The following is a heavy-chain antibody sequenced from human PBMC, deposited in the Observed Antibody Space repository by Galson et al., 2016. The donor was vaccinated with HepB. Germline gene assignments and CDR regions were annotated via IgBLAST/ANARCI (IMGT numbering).Heavy chain of an antibody. CDR2: LWHDGSNK. J-gene: IGHJ4*02. CDR1: GITFSSYN. CDR3: ARGACSSSRCYYFDY. V-gene: IGHV3-33*01. Sequence: SLRLSCAPSGITFSSYNIHWVRHVPGKGRVRVAVLWHDGSNKYNGDSVKGRFSISRDNSKNKLVLQMNSLRADDSALYFCARGACSSSRCYYFDYWGQGALVTVSS. D-gene: IGHD2-15*01.